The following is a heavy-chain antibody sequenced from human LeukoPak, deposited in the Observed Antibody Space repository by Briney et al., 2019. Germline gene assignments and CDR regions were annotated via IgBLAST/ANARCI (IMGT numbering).Heavy chain of an antibody. CDR1: GFTFSNAW. Sequence: PGGSLRLSCAASGFTFSNAWMSWVRQAPGKGLVWVSRINSDGGSTSYADSVKGRFTISRDNAKNTLYLQMNSLRAEDTAVYYCARVPQWLDAFDIWGQGTMVTVSS. V-gene: IGHV3-74*01. CDR3: ARVPQWLDAFDI. J-gene: IGHJ3*02. D-gene: IGHD5-24*01. CDR2: INSDGGST.